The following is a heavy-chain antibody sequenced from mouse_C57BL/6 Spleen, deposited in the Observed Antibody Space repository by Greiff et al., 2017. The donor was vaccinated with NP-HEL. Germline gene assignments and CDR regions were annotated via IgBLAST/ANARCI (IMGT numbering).Heavy chain of an antibody. J-gene: IGHJ3*01. CDR1: GYTFTDYY. V-gene: IGHV1-26*01. CDR3: ARRYYGLGWFAY. D-gene: IGHD1-2*01. Sequence: EVQLQQSGPELVKPGASVKISCKASGYTFTDYYMNWVKQSHGKSLEWIGDINPNNGGTSYNQKFKGKATLTVDKSSSTAYMELRSLTSEDSAVYYCARRYYGLGWFAYWGQGTLVTVSA. CDR2: INPNNGGT.